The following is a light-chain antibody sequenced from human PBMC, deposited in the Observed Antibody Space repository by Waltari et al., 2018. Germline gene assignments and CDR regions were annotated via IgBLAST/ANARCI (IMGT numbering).Light chain of an antibody. J-gene: IGKJ5*01. CDR3: QQRSSWPPQIS. Sequence: ELVLTQSPAILSLSPGAGATLSCRASQSLSNFLAWYQQKPGQAPRLLIYDASNRATGIPARFSGSGSGTDFTLTITSLEPEDFAVYYCQQRSSWPPQISLGQGTRLEIK. CDR2: DAS. CDR1: QSLSNF. V-gene: IGKV3-11*01.